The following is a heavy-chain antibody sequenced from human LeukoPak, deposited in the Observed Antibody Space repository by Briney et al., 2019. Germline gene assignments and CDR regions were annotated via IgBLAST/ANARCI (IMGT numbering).Heavy chain of an antibody. CDR1: GFIFSSYC. J-gene: IGHJ3*02. V-gene: IGHV3-21*01. CDR3: ARVRYYAFDI. Sequence: PGGSLRLSCAASGFIFSSYCIHWVRQAPGKGLEWVSSISGDSDYIYYADSVKVRFTISRDNAKNSLYLQTHSLRAEDTAVYYCARVRYYAFDIWGQGTMVTVSS. CDR2: ISGDSDYI. D-gene: IGHD1-26*01.